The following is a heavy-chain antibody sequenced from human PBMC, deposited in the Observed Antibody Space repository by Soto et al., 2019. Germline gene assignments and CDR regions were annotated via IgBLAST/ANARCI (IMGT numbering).Heavy chain of an antibody. Sequence: QVHLVESGGGVVQPGTSLRLSCEASGFTFSGFGMHWVRQTPGKGLEWVAVIWYDGSKEYFADCVKGRFTISRDNSKNALYLQMNSLRAEDSAIYYCARGRGGSYGGNSAHYDVWGQGTLVPVSS. J-gene: IGHJ3*01. V-gene: IGHV3-33*01. CDR3: ARGRGGSYGGNSAHYDV. CDR2: IWYDGSKE. D-gene: IGHD4-17*01. CDR1: GFTFSGFG.